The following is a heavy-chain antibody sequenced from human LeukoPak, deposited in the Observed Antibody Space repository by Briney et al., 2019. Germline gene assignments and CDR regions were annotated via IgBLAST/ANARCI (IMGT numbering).Heavy chain of an antibody. J-gene: IGHJ5*02. D-gene: IGHD3-10*01. CDR3: ANYGSGTYRFDP. Sequence: PSETLSLTCTVSGGSINSGGYYWSWIRRHPGKGLEWIGYIYYSGTTYYNPSLKSRVTISVDTSKNQFSLMLCSVTAADTAVYYCANYGSGTYRFDPWGQGTLVTVSS. V-gene: IGHV4-31*03. CDR1: GGSINSGGYY. CDR2: IYYSGTT.